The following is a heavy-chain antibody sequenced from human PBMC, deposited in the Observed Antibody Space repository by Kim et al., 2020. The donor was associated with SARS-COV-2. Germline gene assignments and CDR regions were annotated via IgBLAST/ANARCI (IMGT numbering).Heavy chain of an antibody. CDR2: ISSNGGST. J-gene: IGHJ6*01. CDR1: GFTFSSYA. V-gene: IGHV3-64*01. Sequence: GGSLRLSCAASGFTFSSYAMHWVRQAPGKGLEYVSAISSNGGSTYYANSVKGRFTISRDNSKNTLYLQMGSLRAEDMAVYYCASSTDTTVTTFYYYYGM. CDR3: ASSTDTTVTTFYYYYGM. D-gene: IGHD4-17*01.